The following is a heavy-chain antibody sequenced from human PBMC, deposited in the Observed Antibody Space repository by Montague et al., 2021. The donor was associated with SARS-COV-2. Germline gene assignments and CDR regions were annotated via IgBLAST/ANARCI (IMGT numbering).Heavy chain of an antibody. Sequence: PALVKPTQTLTLTCSFSGVSLRTSGVGVGWIRQPPGKALEWLAVXYWGDDKRYSPSLKSRLTITKDTSKNQVVLTMTNMDPVDTATYYCVHSYADYLFDYWGQGTLVRVSS. D-gene: IGHD4-17*01. V-gene: IGHV2-5*02. J-gene: IGHJ4*02. CDR2: XYWGDDK. CDR1: GVSLRTSGVG. CDR3: VHSYADYLFDY.